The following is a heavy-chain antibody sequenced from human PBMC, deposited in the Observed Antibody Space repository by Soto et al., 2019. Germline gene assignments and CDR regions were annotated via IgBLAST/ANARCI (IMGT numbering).Heavy chain of an antibody. CDR1: SGPDRSHN. CDR3: VRQGIDYLHGLVDV. J-gene: IGHJ6*02. D-gene: IGHD4-17*01. CDR2: VYYTRDT. Sequence: SETLSLTCTVSSGPDRSHNWGWIRQPPGRGLEKIGYVYYTRDTAYNPSLRGRVTITADTSTNDISLSLNSVTASDTAVYYCVRQGIDYLHGLVDVWGQGTTVTVS. V-gene: IGHV4-59*08.